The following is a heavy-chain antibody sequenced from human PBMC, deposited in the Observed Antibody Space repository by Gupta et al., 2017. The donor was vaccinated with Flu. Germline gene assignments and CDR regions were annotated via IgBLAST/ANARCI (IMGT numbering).Heavy chain of an antibody. J-gene: IGHJ4*02. Sequence: EVQLVESGGGLVKPGGSLRLSCAASGFTFSSYSMNWVRQAPGKGLEWVSSISSSSSYIYYADSVKGRFTISRDNAKNSLYLQMNSLRAEDTAVYYCAIPLRYSSSWYPIDYWGQGTLVTVSS. D-gene: IGHD6-13*01. CDR3: AIPLRYSSSWYPIDY. V-gene: IGHV3-21*01. CDR1: GFTFSSYS. CDR2: ISSSSSYI.